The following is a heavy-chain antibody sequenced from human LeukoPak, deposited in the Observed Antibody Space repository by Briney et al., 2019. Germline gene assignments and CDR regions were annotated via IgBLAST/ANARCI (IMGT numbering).Heavy chain of an antibody. CDR1: GFTFSSYA. Sequence: PGGSLRLSCAASGFTFSSYAMHWVRQAPGKGLEWVAVISYDGSNKYYADSVKGRFTISRDNSKNTLYLQMNSLRAEDTAVYYCARVITDQFDAFDIWGQGTMVTVSS. CDR3: ARVITDQFDAFDI. V-gene: IGHV3-30-3*01. J-gene: IGHJ3*02. CDR2: ISYDGSNK. D-gene: IGHD1-14*01.